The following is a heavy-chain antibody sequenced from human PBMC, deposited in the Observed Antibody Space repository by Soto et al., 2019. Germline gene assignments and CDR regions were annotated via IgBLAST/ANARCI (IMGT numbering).Heavy chain of an antibody. D-gene: IGHD6-13*01. CDR1: GFTFSSYS. Sequence: EVQLVESGGGLVKPGGSLRLSCAASGFTFSSYSMNWVRQAPGKGLEWVSSISSSSSYIYYADSVKSRFTISRDNAKNSLYLQVNSLRAEDTAVYYCAREGIAAALDYWGQGTLVTVSS. CDR3: AREGIAAALDY. J-gene: IGHJ4*02. V-gene: IGHV3-21*01. CDR2: ISSSSSYI.